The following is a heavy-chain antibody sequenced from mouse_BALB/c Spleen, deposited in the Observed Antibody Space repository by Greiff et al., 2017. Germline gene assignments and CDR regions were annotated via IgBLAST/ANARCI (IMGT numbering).Heavy chain of an antibody. D-gene: IGHD1-1*01. CDR1: GFNIKDTY. V-gene: IGHV14-3*02. J-gene: IGHJ4*01. CDR2: IDPANGNT. Sequence: DVQLVESGAELVKPGASVKLSCTASGFNIKDTYMHWVKQRPEQGLEWIGRIDPANGNTKYDPKFQGKATITADTSSNTAYLQLSSLTSEDTAVYYCAPNYGYAMDYWGQGTSVTVSS. CDR3: APNYGYAMDY.